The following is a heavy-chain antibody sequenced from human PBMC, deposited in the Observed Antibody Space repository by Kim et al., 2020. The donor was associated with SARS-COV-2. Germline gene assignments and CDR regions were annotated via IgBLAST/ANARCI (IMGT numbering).Heavy chain of an antibody. CDR3: AKTLYCGGDRCGMDV. D-gene: IGHD2-21*02. CDR1: GFTFSNYA. J-gene: IGHJ6*02. Sequence: GGSLRLSCAASGFTFSNYAMTWVRQAPGKGLAWVATNSGSGADTYYADSVKGRFTISRDNSKNTLYLQVSSLRAEDTAVYYCAKTLYCGGDRCGMDVWGQGTTVTVSS. V-gene: IGHV3-23*01. CDR2: NSGSGADT.